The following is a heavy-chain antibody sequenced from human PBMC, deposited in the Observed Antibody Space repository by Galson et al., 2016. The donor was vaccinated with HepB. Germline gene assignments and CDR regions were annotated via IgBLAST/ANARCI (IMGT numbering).Heavy chain of an antibody. V-gene: IGHV4-30-4*01. J-gene: IGHJ4*02. Sequence: TLSLTCAVSGASISSGDYYWNWIRQAPGNRLEWIGYIHSSGTTYNHPSLTSRVSISLDASKNLFSLRLRSVTAADTAVYYCARCPYGLGTYPFDYWGQGSLVTVSS. CDR1: GASISSGDYY. D-gene: IGHD3-10*01. CDR3: ARCPYGLGTYPFDY. CDR2: IHSSGTT.